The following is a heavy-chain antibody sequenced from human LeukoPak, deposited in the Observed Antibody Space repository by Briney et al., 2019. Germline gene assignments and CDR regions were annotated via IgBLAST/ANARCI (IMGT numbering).Heavy chain of an antibody. J-gene: IGHJ4*02. D-gene: IGHD3-3*01. CDR3: ARDMDTLDTIFGVVIINSLGFDY. Sequence: GGSLRLSCAASGFTFSSYDMNWVRQAPGRALEWVSSITSSGTYIFYADSVKGRFTISRDNAKNSLYLQMNSLGPEDTAVYYCARDMDTLDTIFGVVIINSLGFDYWGQGTLVTVSS. CDR1: GFTFSSYD. CDR2: ITSSGTYI. V-gene: IGHV3-21*04.